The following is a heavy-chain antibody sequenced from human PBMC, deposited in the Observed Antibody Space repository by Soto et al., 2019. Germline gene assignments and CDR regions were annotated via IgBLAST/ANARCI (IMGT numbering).Heavy chain of an antibody. J-gene: IGHJ4*02. CDR1: GGSISSYY. V-gene: IGHV4-59*08. CDR2: IYYSWSS. Sequence: SETLSLTCTVSGGSISSYYWSWIRQPPGPGQELVGDIYYSWSSNYNPSLNTQVTITVDTAKTQYSLNLESVTAVDTAVYYCARHFSVDYFDYWGQGALLTCPQ. CDR3: ARHFSVDYFDY.